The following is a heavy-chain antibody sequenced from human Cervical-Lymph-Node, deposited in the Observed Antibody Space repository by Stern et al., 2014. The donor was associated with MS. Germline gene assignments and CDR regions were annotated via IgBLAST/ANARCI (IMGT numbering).Heavy chain of an antibody. CDR1: GYTFTSYY. Sequence: MQLVESGAEVKKPGASVKVSCKASGYTFTSYYIHWVRQAPGQGLEWMGIINPSGDSTTYSQKFQDRVTMTRDTSTSTLYMELSSLRSEDTAVYYCARDMYYATSGSYYGFDYWGQGTLVTVSS. D-gene: IGHD3-22*01. CDR3: ARDMYYATSGSYYGFDY. J-gene: IGHJ4*02. V-gene: IGHV1-46*01. CDR2: INPSGDST.